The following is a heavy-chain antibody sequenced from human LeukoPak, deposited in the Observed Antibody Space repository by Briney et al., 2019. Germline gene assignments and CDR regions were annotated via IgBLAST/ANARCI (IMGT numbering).Heavy chain of an antibody. V-gene: IGHV3-23*01. CDR1: EFTFSSST. CDR2: ISNNGGYT. CDR3: AKQLGYCSDGSCYFPY. J-gene: IGHJ4*02. Sequence: GGSLRLSCAASEFTFSSSTMSWVRQAPGKGLEWVSAISNNGGYTYYADSVQGRFTISRDNSKSTLCLQMNSLRAEDTAVYYCAKQLGYCSDGSCYFPYWGQGTLVTVSS. D-gene: IGHD2-15*01.